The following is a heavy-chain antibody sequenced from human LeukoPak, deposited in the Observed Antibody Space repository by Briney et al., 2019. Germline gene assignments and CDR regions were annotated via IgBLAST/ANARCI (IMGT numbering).Heavy chain of an antibody. Sequence: ASVKVSCKASVDTFTSDDISGVRQATGQRGEWMGWINPNSSNTGYAQKFPGRVAMTRNNSISTAYMKLSSLRSEDTAVYYCARLDGDDAFDIWGQGTMVTASS. CDR1: VDTFTSDD. J-gene: IGHJ3*02. V-gene: IGHV1-8*01. CDR3: ARLDGDDAFDI. D-gene: IGHD4-17*01. CDR2: INPNSSNT.